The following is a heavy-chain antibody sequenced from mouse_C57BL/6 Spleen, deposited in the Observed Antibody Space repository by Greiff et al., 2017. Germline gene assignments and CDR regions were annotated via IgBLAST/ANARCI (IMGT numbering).Heavy chain of an antibody. V-gene: IGHV1-80*01. CDR2: IYPGDGDT. CDR1: GYAFSSYW. CDR3: ARRDYYGSSYWFAY. J-gene: IGHJ3*01. Sequence: QVQLQQSGAELVKPGASVKISCKASGYAFSSYWMNWVKQRPGTGLEWIGQIYPGDGDTNYNGKFKGKATLTADKSSSTAYMQLSSLTSEDSAVYFCARRDYYGSSYWFAYWGQGTLVTVSA. D-gene: IGHD1-1*01.